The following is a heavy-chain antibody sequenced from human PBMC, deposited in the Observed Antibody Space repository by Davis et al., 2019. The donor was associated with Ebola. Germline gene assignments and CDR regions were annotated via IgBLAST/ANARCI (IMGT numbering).Heavy chain of an antibody. CDR2: IKQDGSEK. CDR3: ARDRFPYYYDNSPFDY. Sequence: GESLKISCAASGFTFSSYWMSWVRQAPGKGLEWVANIKQDGSEKYYVDSVKGRFTISRDNPKNSLYLQMNSLRAEDTAVYYCARDRFPYYYDNSPFDYWGQGALVTVSS. J-gene: IGHJ4*02. D-gene: IGHD3-22*01. V-gene: IGHV3-7*01. CDR1: GFTFSSYW.